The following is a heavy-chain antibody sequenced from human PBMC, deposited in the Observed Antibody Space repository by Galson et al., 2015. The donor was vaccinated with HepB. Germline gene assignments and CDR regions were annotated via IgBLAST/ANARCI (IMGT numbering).Heavy chain of an antibody. CDR3: AASDIVGPAVWGAFDI. J-gene: IGHJ3*02. CDR2: TYYRSKWYT. V-gene: IGHV6-1*01. CDR1: GDSVSSNSAA. D-gene: IGHD1-26*01. Sequence: CAISGDSVSSNSAAWNWIRQSPSRGLEWLGRTYYRSKWYTDYAVSVKGRLTINAETSKNQFSLQLNSVTPEDTAVYFCAASDIVGPAVWGAFDIWGPGTMVTVSS.